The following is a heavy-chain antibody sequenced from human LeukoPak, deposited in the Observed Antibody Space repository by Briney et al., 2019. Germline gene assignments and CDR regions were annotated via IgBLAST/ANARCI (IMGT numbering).Heavy chain of an antibody. CDR2: INHSEST. Sequence: SETLSLTCAVYGGSFSGYYWSWIRQPPGKGLEWIGEINHSESTNYNPSLKSRVTISVDTSKNQFSLKLSSVTAADTAVYYCARGRMDVAGYSSSWYSFKYYFDYWGQGTLVTVSS. CDR3: ARGRMDVAGYSSSWYSFKYYFDY. J-gene: IGHJ4*02. V-gene: IGHV4-34*01. CDR1: GGSFSGYY. D-gene: IGHD6-13*01.